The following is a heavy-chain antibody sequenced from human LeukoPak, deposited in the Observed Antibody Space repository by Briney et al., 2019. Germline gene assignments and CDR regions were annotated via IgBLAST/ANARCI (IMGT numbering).Heavy chain of an antibody. D-gene: IGHD3-9*01. CDR1: GFSFNTFN. CDR2: ITSGGDYI. CDR3: ARGHYDVLAASYKWTPDY. Sequence: GGSLRLSCAASGFSFNTFNMNWVRQAPGKGLEWVSSITSGGDYIYYADSVKGRFTTSRDNAKNSLSLQLNSLRVEDTAVYYCARGHYDVLAASYKWTPDYWGQGTLVTVSS. J-gene: IGHJ4*02. V-gene: IGHV3-21*01.